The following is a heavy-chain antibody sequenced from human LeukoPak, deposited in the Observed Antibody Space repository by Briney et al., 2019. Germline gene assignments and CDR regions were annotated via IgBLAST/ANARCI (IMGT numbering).Heavy chain of an antibody. J-gene: IGHJ6*02. V-gene: IGHV3-21*01. D-gene: IGHD2-21*01. CDR2: ISSGSNYI. Sequence: GGSLRLSCAASGFTFSSYSMVWVRQAPGKGLEWVSSISSGSNYIYYADSVKGRFTISRDNSKNTLYLQMNSLKAEDTAVYYCARGDTYCGGDCYYYGVDVWGQGTTVTVSS. CDR1: GFTFSSYS. CDR3: ARGDTYCGGDCYYYGVDV.